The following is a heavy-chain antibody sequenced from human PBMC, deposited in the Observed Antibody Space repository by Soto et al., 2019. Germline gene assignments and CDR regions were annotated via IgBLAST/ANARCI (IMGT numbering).Heavy chain of an antibody. CDR1: GGSISSYY. CDR2: IYYSGST. Sequence: QVQLQESGPGLVKPSETLSLTCTVSGGSISSYYWSWIRQPPGKGLEWIGYIYYSGSTNYNPSLKSRVTISVDTSKNQVSLKLSSVTAADTAVYYCASFLLPDDYGDYGGHFQHWGQGTLVTVSS. V-gene: IGHV4-59*01. CDR3: ASFLLPDDYGDYGGHFQH. J-gene: IGHJ1*01. D-gene: IGHD4-17*01.